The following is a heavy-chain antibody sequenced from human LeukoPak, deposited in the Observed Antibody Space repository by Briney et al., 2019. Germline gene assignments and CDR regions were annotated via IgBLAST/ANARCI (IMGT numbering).Heavy chain of an antibody. CDR1: GGSISSYY. CDR3: ARDPRFGEVY. J-gene: IGHJ4*02. V-gene: IGHV4-59*12. D-gene: IGHD3-10*01. Sequence: SETLPLTCTVSGGSISSYYWSWIRQPPGKGLEWIGYIYYSGRTNYNPSLKSRVTISVDTSKNQFSLKLSSVTAADTAVYYCARDPRFGEVYWGQGTLVTVSS. CDR2: IYYSGRT.